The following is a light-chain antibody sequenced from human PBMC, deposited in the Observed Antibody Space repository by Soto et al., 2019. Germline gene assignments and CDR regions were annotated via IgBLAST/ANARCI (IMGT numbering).Light chain of an antibody. CDR2: LGS. CDR3: MQTLQTPRT. V-gene: IGKV2-28*01. Sequence: DIVMTQSPLSLPVTPGEPASISCRSSQSLLHSNGYNYLDWYLQKPGQSPQVLIYLGSNRASGVHDKLSGSGADTEFKLKSSRVEVEDVGVYYCMQTLQTPRTLGQGTKVEI. J-gene: IGKJ1*01. CDR1: QSLLHSNGYNY.